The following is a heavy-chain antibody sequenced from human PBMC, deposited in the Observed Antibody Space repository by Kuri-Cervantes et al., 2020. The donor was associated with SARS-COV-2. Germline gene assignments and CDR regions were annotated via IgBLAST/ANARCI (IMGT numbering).Heavy chain of an antibody. CDR2: ISGSGGST. V-gene: IGHV3-23*01. Sequence: GGSLRLSCAASGFTFSSYAMSWVRQAPGKGLEWVSAISGSGGSTYYADSVKGRFTISRDNSKNMLFLQMNSLRAEDTAVYYCVRDGDHWNFDYWGQGPLVPVSS. J-gene: IGHJ4*02. CDR3: VRDGDHWNFDY. D-gene: IGHD1-1*01. CDR1: GFTFSSYA.